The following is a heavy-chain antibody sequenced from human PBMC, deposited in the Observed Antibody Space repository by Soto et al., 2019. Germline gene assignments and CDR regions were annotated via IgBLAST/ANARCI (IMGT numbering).Heavy chain of an antibody. CDR3: ARDRNPPSCSGGSGYSFGYYYYGMDG. J-gene: IGHJ6*02. CDR1: GGSISSGGYY. D-gene: IGHD2-15*01. CDR2: IYYSGST. Sequence: SETLSLTCTVSGGSISSGGYYWSWIRQHPGKGLEWIGYIYYSGSTYYNPSLKSRVTISVDTSKNQFSLKLSSVTAADTAVYYCARDRNPPSCSGGSGYSFGYYYYGMDGWGQGTTVTVS. V-gene: IGHV4-31*03.